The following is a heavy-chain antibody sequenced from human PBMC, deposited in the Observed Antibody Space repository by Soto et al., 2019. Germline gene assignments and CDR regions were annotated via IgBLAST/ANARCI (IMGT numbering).Heavy chain of an antibody. CDR1: GFSFSGSA. CDR3: TRQDRMGIQH. CDR2: IRSKANSYAT. D-gene: IGHD1-26*01. J-gene: IGHJ1*01. V-gene: IGHV3-73*01. Sequence: GGSLRLSCAASGFSFSGSAMHWVRQASGKGLEWVGRIRSKANSYATAYTASVKGRFTISRDASKNTAYLQMNSLKTEDTAVYYCTRQDRMGIQHWGQGTLVTVSS.